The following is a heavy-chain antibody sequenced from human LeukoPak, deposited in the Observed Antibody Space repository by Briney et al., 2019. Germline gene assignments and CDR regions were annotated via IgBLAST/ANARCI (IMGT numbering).Heavy chain of an antibody. J-gene: IGHJ5*02. CDR1: GDSISSYY. Sequence: PSETLSLTCTVSGDSISSYYWSWIRQPPGKGLEWIGYIYYSGSTNYNPSLKSRVTISVDTSKNQFSLKLSSVTAADTAVYYCARDSGSRWFDPWGQGTLVTVSS. CDR3: ARDSGSRWFDP. D-gene: IGHD3-22*01. V-gene: IGHV4-59*01. CDR2: IYYSGST.